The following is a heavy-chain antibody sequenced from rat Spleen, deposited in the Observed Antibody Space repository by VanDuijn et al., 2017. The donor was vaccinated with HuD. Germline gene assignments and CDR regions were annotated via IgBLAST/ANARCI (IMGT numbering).Heavy chain of an antibody. D-gene: IGHD1-2*01. Sequence: EVELVESDGGLVQPGRSLKLSCAASGFIFSDYAMAWVRQAPKKGLEWVATIIYDGTTTYYRDSVKGRFTISRDNAKSSLYLQMDSLGSGDTATYYCTTGITLVWGRGVMVTVSS. CDR2: IIYDGTTT. CDR3: TTGITLV. J-gene: IGHJ2*01. V-gene: IGHV5-17*01. CDR1: GFIFSDYA.